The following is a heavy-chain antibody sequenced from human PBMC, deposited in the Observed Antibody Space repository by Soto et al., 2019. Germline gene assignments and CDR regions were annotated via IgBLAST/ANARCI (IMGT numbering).Heavy chain of an antibody. J-gene: IGHJ4*02. CDR3: ARVHSRSWPFDY. D-gene: IGHD6-13*01. V-gene: IGHV4-31*03. CDR1: GGSISSGGYY. CDR2: IYYSGST. Sequence: QVQLQESGPGLVKPSQTLSLTCTVSGGSISSGGYYWSWIRQHPGKGLEWIGYIYYSGSTYYNPSLKSRVTISVDTSKNQVSLKLSSVTAADTSVYYCARVHSRSWPFDYWGQGTLVTVSS.